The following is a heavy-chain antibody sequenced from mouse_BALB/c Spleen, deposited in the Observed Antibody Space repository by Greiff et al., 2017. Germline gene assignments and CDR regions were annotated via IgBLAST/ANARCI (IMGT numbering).Heavy chain of an antibody. CDR3: ARWNYEAFAY. Sequence: EVKLVESGPGLVKPSQSLSLTCTVTGYSITSDYAWNWIRQFPGNKLEWMGYISYSGSTSYNPSLKSRISITRDTSKNQFFLQLNSVTTEDTATYYCARWNYEAFAYWGQGTLVTVSA. D-gene: IGHD2-4*01. J-gene: IGHJ3*01. CDR2: ISYSGST. CDR1: GYSITSDYA. V-gene: IGHV3-2*02.